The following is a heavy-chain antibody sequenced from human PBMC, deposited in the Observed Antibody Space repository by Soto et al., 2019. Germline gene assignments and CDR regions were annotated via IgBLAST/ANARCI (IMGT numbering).Heavy chain of an antibody. V-gene: IGHV4-34*01. CDR2: INHSGGT. CDR1: GGSFSGYY. J-gene: IGHJ4*02. CDR3: AGGNVDTAMVNDY. Sequence: LPLTCAVYGGSFSGYYWSWIRQPPGKGLEWIGEINHSGGTNSNPSLKSRVTISVDTSKNQLSLKLSSVTAADTAVYYCAGGNVDTAMVNDYWGQGTLVTVSS. D-gene: IGHD5-18*01.